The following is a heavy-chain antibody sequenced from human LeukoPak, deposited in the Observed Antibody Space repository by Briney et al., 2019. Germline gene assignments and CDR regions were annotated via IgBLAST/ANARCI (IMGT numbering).Heavy chain of an antibody. Sequence: GGSLKLSCAASGFTFSSYWMSWVRQASGKGLEWVANIKQDGSEKYYVDSVKGRFTISRDNAKNALYLQMNSLRAEDTAVYYCARDGHDYIWGSYLNWGQGTLVTVSS. V-gene: IGHV3-7*01. CDR1: GFTFSSYW. CDR3: ARDGHDYIWGSYLN. J-gene: IGHJ4*02. D-gene: IGHD3-16*02. CDR2: IKQDGSEK.